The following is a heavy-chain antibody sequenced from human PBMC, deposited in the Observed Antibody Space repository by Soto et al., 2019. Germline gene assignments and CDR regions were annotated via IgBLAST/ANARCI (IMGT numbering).Heavy chain of an antibody. CDR3: AKTYGQCSGGTCYGVEAFDI. Sequence: HPGGSLRLSCAASGFTFSSYGMSWVRQAPGKGLEWVSTISGSGSRTDHADSAKGRFTISRDNSKNTLYLQMSSLRAEDTAIYYCAKTYGQCSGGTCYGVEAFDIWGQGTKVTVSS. V-gene: IGHV3-23*01. CDR2: ISGSGSRT. CDR1: GFTFSSYG. D-gene: IGHD2-15*01. J-gene: IGHJ3*02.